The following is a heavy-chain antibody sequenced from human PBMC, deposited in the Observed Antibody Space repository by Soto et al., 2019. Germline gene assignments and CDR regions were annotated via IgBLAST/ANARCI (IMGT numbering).Heavy chain of an antibody. CDR3: ARVVRYFDTPYGMDV. J-gene: IGHJ6*02. V-gene: IGHV3-23*01. D-gene: IGHD3-9*01. CDR1: GFTFSNYA. Sequence: GGSLRLSCAASGFTFSNYAMSCVRQAPGKGLEWVSGIGGSGSNTYYADSVKGRFTISRDNSKNTLFLQMNSLRAEDTAEYYCARVVRYFDTPYGMDVWGQGTTVPVSS. CDR2: IGGSGSNT.